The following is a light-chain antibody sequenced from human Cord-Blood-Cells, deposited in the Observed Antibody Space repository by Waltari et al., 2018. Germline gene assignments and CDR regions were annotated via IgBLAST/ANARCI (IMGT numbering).Light chain of an antibody. Sequence: DIQMTPSPSSLSASVVDRVTITCRASQGISNYLAWYQQKPGKVPKLLIYAASTLQSGVPSRFSGSGSGTDFTLTISSLQPEDVATYYCQKYNSASWTFGQGTKVEIK. V-gene: IGKV1-27*01. CDR2: AAS. CDR1: QGISNY. J-gene: IGKJ1*01. CDR3: QKYNSASWT.